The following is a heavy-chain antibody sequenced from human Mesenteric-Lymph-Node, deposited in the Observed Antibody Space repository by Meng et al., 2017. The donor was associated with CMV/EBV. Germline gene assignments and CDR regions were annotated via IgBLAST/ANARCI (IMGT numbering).Heavy chain of an antibody. CDR3: AKDKGVRYLEWFSV. J-gene: IGHJ4*02. CDR2: INPNSGGT. Sequence: ASVKVSCKASGYTFTGYYMHWVRQAPGQGLEWMGWINPNSGGTNYAQKFQGRVTMTRDTSISTAYMELSRLRSDDTAVYYCAKDKGVRYLEWFSVRGQKTMVTVSS. V-gene: IGHV1-2*02. CDR1: GYTFTGYY. D-gene: IGHD3-3*01.